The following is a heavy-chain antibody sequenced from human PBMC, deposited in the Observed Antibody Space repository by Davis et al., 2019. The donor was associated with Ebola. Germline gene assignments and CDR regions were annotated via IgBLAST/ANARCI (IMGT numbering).Heavy chain of an antibody. Sequence: SVKVSCKASGGTFSSYAISWVRQAPGQGLEWMGRIIPILGIANYAQKFQGRVTITADKSTSTAYMELSSLRSEDTAVYYCARGDCSGGSCYSHDYWGQGTLVTVSS. CDR1: GGTFSSYA. D-gene: IGHD2-15*01. CDR3: ARGDCSGGSCYSHDY. V-gene: IGHV1-69*04. J-gene: IGHJ4*02. CDR2: IIPILGIA.